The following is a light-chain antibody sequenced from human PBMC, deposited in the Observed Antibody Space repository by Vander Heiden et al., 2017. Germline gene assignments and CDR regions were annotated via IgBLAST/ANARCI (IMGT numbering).Light chain of an antibody. CDR2: EVS. CDR3: SSFAGSNNYVV. CDR1: SSDVGGYNY. J-gene: IGLJ2*01. Sequence: QSALTQPPSASGSPGQSVTISCTGTSSDVGGYNYVSWYQQHPGKAPKLLIYEVSKRPSGVPDRFGVPDRFSASKSGNTASLTVSGLQAEDEADYYCSSFAGSNNYVVFGGGTKLTVL. V-gene: IGLV2-8*01.